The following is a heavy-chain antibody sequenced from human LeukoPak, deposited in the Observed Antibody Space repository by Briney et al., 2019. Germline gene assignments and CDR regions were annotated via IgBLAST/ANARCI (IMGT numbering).Heavy chain of an antibody. V-gene: IGHV3-74*01. CDR1: GFTFSTYW. D-gene: IGHD5-18*01. CDR2: INTDGSST. CDR3: ARGRYGYSYGLFSMDV. Sequence: GGSLRLSCAASGFTFSTYWMHWVRQAPGKGLVWVSHINTDGSSTSYADSVKGRFTISRDNAKNTLYLQMNSLRAEDTAVYYCARGRYGYSYGLFSMDVWGQGTTVTVSS. J-gene: IGHJ6*02.